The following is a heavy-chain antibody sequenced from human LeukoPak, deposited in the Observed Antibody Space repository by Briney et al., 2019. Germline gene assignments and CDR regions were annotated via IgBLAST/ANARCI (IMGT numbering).Heavy chain of an antibody. CDR1: GYTFTGYY. CDR3: ARGRGDYVANYYYYGMDV. Sequence: ASVKVSCKASGYTFTGYYMRWVRQAPGQGLEWMGWINPNSGGTNYAQKFQGRVTMTRDTSISTAYMELSRLRSDDTAVYYCARGRGDYVANYYYYGMDVWGQGTTVTVSS. D-gene: IGHD4-17*01. V-gene: IGHV1-2*02. CDR2: INPNSGGT. J-gene: IGHJ6*02.